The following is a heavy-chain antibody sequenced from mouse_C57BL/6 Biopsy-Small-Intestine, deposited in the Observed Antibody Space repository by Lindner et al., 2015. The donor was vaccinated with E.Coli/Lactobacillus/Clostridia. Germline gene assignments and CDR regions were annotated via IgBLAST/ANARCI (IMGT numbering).Heavy chain of an antibody. CDR3: VRSWSFDV. V-gene: IGHV10-1*01. J-gene: IGHJ1*03. CDR2: MRSKSNNYAT. CDR1: GFSFNTYA. Sequence: VQLQESGGGLVQPKGSLKLSCAASGFSFNTYAMNWVRQAPGKGLDWVARMRSKSNNYATYYADSVKDRFTISRDDSESMLYLQMNNLTTEDTAMYFCVRSWSFDVWGTGTTVTVSS.